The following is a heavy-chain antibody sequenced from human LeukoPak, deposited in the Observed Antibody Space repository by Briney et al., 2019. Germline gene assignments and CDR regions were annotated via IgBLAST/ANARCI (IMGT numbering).Heavy chain of an antibody. D-gene: IGHD2-2*01. J-gene: IGHJ3*02. Sequence: SQTLSLTCTVSGGSISSGDYYWSWIRQPPGKGLEWIGYIYYSGSTYYNPSLKSRVTISVDTSKNQFSLKLSSVTAADTAVYYCARDYRVVPASYDAFDIWGQGTMVTVSS. CDR1: GGSISSGDYY. V-gene: IGHV4-30-4*08. CDR2: IYYSGST. CDR3: ARDYRVVPASYDAFDI.